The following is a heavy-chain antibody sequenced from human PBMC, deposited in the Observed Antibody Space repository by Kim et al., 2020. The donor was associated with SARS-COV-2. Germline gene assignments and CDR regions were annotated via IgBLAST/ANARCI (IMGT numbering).Heavy chain of an antibody. CDR3: ARDITMIGHDWFDP. V-gene: IGHV3-21*01. CDR2: ISSSSSYI. D-gene: IGHD3-22*01. J-gene: IGHJ5*02. Sequence: GGSLRLSCAASGFTFSSYSMNWVRQAPGKGLEWVSSISSSSSYIYYADSVKGRFTISRDNAKNSLYLQMNSLRAEDTAVYYCARDITMIGHDWFDPWGQGTLVTVSS. CDR1: GFTFSSYS.